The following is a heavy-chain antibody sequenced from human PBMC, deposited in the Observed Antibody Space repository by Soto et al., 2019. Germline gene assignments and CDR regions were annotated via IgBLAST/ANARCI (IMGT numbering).Heavy chain of an antibody. Sequence: SQTLSLTCAISGDSVSSNSATWDWIRQSKSSSIEWLGRTYYRSKWYTDYAVSVKSRITINPDISNNHVFLHLNSVTSDDTAVYYCVRLIGNSWLDSWGQGTLVTVSS. J-gene: IGHJ5*01. V-gene: IGHV6-1*01. CDR2: TYYRSKWYT. CDR1: GDSVSSNSAT. CDR3: VRLIGNSWLDS. D-gene: IGHD2-8*01.